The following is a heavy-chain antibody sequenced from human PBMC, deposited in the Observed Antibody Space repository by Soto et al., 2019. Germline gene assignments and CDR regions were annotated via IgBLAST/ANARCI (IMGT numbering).Heavy chain of an antibody. CDR3: TTGVRFLEWLLDYYYYYMDV. V-gene: IGHV3-15*01. CDR2: IKSKTDGGRT. CDR1: GFTFSNAW. D-gene: IGHD3-3*01. Sequence: GGSLRLSCAASGFTFSNAWMSWVRQAPGKGLEWVGRIKSKTDGGRTDYAAPVKGRFTISREDSKNTLYLQMNSLKTEDTAVYYCTTGVRFLEWLLDYYYYYMDVWGKGTTVTVSS. J-gene: IGHJ6*03.